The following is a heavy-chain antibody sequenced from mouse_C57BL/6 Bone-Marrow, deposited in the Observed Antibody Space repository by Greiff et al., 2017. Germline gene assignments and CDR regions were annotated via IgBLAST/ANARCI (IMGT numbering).Heavy chain of an antibody. Sequence: EVMLVESGGGLVQPGGSMTLSCAASGFTFSDDWMDWVRQSPEKGLEWVAEIRNKANSHATYYAESVKGRFTISRDDSKSSVYLQMNILRADDTGIYYCTSYYNGSTYYAMDYWGQGTSVTVSS. CDR1: GFTFSDDW. D-gene: IGHD1-1*01. V-gene: IGHV6-6*01. CDR2: IRNKANSHAT. J-gene: IGHJ4*01. CDR3: TSYYNGSTYYAMDY.